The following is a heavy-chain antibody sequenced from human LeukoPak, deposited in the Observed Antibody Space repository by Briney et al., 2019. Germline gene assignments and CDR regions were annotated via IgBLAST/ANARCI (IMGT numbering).Heavy chain of an antibody. Sequence: PGGSLRLSCAASGFTVSSYYMGWVRQAPERGLEWVSNIYSDGSTHYADSVKGRFTISRDNSKNTLYLQMNSLRAEDTAVYYCARDELSRDGYNKGYWGQGTLVTVSS. J-gene: IGHJ4*02. D-gene: IGHD5-24*01. CDR3: ARDELSRDGYNKGY. CDR1: GFTVSSYY. V-gene: IGHV3-53*01. CDR2: IYSDGST.